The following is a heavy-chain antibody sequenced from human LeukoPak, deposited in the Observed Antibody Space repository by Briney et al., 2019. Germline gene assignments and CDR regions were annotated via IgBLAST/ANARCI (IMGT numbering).Heavy chain of an antibody. CDR2: ISYDGSNK. Sequence: PGGSLRLSCAASGFTFSSYAVHWVRQAPGKGLEWVAVISYDGSNKFYADSVKGRFTISRDNSKNTLYLQMNSLRAEDTAVYYCAKEDGSAWDYMDVWGKGTTVTVSS. V-gene: IGHV3-30-3*01. CDR3: AKEDGSAWDYMDV. J-gene: IGHJ6*03. D-gene: IGHD2-2*03. CDR1: GFTFSSYA.